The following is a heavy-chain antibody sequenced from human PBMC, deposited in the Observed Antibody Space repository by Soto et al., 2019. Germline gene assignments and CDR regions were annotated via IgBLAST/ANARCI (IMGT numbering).Heavy chain of an antibody. V-gene: IGHV1-2*02. J-gene: IGHJ4*02. D-gene: IGHD7-27*01. CDR3: ARNLTGEYYFDK. Sequence: ASVKVSCKASGYTFTGYYMHWVRQAPGQGLEWMGWINPNSGGTNYAQKFQGRVTMTRDTSTSTVYMELSSLRSEDTAVYYCARNLTGEYYFDKWGQGTLFTVSS. CDR1: GYTFTGYY. CDR2: INPNSGGT.